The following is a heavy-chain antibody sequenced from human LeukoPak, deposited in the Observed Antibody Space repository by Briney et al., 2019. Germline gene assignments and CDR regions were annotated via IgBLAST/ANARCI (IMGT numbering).Heavy chain of an antibody. CDR2: IWYDGSNQ. CDR3: VRESSYAFNI. J-gene: IGHJ3*02. Sequence: PGRSLRLSCAASGFTFSGFGMHWVRQAPGKGLEWVAVIWYDGSNQYYADSVKGRFTISRDNSKNTLYLQINSLRAEDTAVYYCVRESSYAFNIWGQGTMVTVSS. CDR1: GFTFSGFG. V-gene: IGHV3-33*01.